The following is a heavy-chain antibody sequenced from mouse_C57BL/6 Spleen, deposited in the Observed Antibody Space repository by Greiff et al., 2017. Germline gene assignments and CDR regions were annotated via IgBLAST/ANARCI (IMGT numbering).Heavy chain of an antibody. Sequence: QVQLQQPGAELVKPGASVKLSCKASGYTFTSYWMHWVKQRPGQGLEWIGMIHPNSGSTNYNEKFKSKATLTVDKSSSTAYMQLSSLTSEDSAVYYCAREGTITTDPAYFDHWGQGTTLTVSS. CDR3: AREGTITTDPAYFDH. J-gene: IGHJ2*01. CDR1: GYTFTSYW. CDR2: IHPNSGST. D-gene: IGHD1-1*01. V-gene: IGHV1-64*01.